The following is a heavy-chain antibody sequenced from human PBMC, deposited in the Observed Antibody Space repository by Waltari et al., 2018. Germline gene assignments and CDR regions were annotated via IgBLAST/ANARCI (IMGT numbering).Heavy chain of an antibody. CDR1: GFTFGGYG. V-gene: IGHV3-7*01. D-gene: IGHD3-3*01. CDR3: VKDECEAYFEF. CDR2: IKQDGSAK. J-gene: IGHJ4*02. Sequence: EVQLVESGGGLVQPGGSLRLSCEASGFTFGGYGMGWVRQARGKGLEVVANIKQDGSAKNHVDSVKGRFTIARDNARNIVYLQMNSLRDEDTAVYYCVKDECEAYFEFWGQGTLVTVSS.